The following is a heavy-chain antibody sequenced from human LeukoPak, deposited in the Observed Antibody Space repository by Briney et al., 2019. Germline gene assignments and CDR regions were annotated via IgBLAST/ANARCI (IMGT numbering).Heavy chain of an antibody. J-gene: IGHJ6*02. CDR1: GFTVSSSY. D-gene: IGHD3-16*01. CDR3: ARDQTIGWGVYYYYYYGMDV. V-gene: IGHV3-23*01. Sequence: GGSLRLSCAASGFTVSSSYMSWVRQAPGKGLEWISAISGSGGSTYYADSVKGLITISRDNSKNTLYLQMNSRGAEGSAVYYCARDQTIGWGVYYYYYYGMDVWGQGTTVTVSS. CDR2: ISGSGGST.